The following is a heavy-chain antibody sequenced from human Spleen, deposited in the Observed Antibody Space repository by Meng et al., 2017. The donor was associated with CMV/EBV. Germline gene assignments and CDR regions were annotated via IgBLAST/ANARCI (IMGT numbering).Heavy chain of an antibody. CDR3: ARDRGEISIVVVAGYYYGMDV. CDR1: GFSLSRYW. CDR2: INEDGGIT. V-gene: IGHV3-74*01. J-gene: IGHJ6*02. Sequence: GESLKISCVASGFSLSRYWMHWVRQVPGKGLVWVSRINEDGGITNHADSVEGRFSISRDNAKNTLFLQMNSLRAEDTAVYYCARDRGEISIVVVAGYYYGMDVWGQGTTVTVSS. D-gene: IGHD2-15*01.